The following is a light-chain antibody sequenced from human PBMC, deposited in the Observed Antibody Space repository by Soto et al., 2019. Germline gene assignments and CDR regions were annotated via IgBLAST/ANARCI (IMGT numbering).Light chain of an antibody. CDR3: LQDYNYPWT. Sequence: AIQMAQSPSSLSASVGDRVTITCRASQDIRNDLGWYQQKPGKAPKPLIYAASSLQSGVPSRFSGSGSRTDFTLTISSLQPEDFATYYCLQDYNYPWTFGQGTKVDIK. CDR2: AAS. J-gene: IGKJ1*01. V-gene: IGKV1-6*01. CDR1: QDIRND.